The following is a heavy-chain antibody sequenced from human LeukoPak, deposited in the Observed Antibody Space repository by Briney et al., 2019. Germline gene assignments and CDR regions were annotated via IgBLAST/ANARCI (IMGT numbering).Heavy chain of an antibody. CDR3: ANAGRDSSSTISCGMDV. D-gene: IGHD6-13*01. V-gene: IGHV4-59*01. Sequence: SETLSLTCTVSGGSISSYYWSWIRQPPGKGLEWIGYIYYSGSTIYNPSLKSRVTISVDTSKNQFSLKLSSVTAADTAVYYCANAGRDSSSTISCGMDVWGQGTTVTVSS. CDR1: GGSISSYY. J-gene: IGHJ6*02. CDR2: IYYSGST.